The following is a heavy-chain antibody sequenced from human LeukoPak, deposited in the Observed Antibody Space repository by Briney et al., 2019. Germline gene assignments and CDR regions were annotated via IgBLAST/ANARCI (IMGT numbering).Heavy chain of an antibody. CDR3: AKGPVKCYDILTGNFDY. D-gene: IGHD3-9*01. Sequence: GGSLRLSCAASGVTFTTYAMSWVRQAPGKGLEWVSTMSGSGGSTYYADSVKGRFTISRDNSKNTLYLQVNSLRAEDTAIYYCAKGPVKCYDILTGNFDYWGQGTLVTVSS. CDR2: MSGSGGST. CDR1: GVTFTTYA. V-gene: IGHV3-23*01. J-gene: IGHJ4*02.